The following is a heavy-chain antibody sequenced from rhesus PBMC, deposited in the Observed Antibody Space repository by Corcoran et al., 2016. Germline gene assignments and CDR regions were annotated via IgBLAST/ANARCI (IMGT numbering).Heavy chain of an antibody. J-gene: IGHJ4*01. CDR3: ARVNWNDGLDY. CDR2: IFGTTGNT. CDR1: GGSFSRVYG. D-gene: IGHD1-7*02. Sequence: QVQLKESVPGLVQPSATLSLTCAVSGGSFSRVYGWGCIRQPPGKGLEWVGSIFGTTGNTYSDTSLKSRVSISRDISQNQLSLRLNSVTAADTAVYFCARVNWNDGLDYWGQGVLVTVSS. V-gene: IGHV4S7*01.